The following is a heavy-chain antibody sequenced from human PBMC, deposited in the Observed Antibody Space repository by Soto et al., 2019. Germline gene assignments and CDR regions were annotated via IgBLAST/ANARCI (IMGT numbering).Heavy chain of an antibody. CDR1: GFTFSSYG. J-gene: IGHJ5*02. V-gene: IGHV3-33*01. Sequence: GGSLRLSCAASGFTFSSYGMHWVRQAPGKGLEWVAVIWYDGSNKYYADSVKGRFTISRDNSKNTLYLQMNSLRAEDTAVYYCARDLPQKVPAAILFRHATPENWFDPWGQGTLVTVSS. CDR3: ARDLPQKVPAAILFRHATPENWFDP. D-gene: IGHD2-2*01. CDR2: IWYDGSNK.